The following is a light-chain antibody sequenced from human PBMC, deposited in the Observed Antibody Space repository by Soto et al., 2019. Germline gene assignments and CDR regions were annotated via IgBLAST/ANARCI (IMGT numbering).Light chain of an antibody. V-gene: IGKV3-20*01. CDR3: QHYGRSAIFT. CDR1: QSLSSNY. Sequence: EIVLTQSPGTLSLSPGERATLSCRASQSLSSNYLAWYQQKPDQAPRLLIYGASSRASGIPDRFSGSGSGTDFTLTISSVEPEDFAVYYCQHYGRSAIFTLGPGTTVDIK. CDR2: GAS. J-gene: IGKJ3*01.